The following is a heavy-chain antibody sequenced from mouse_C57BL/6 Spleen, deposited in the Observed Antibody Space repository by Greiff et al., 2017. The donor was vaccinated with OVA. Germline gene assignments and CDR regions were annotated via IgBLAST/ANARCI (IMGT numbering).Heavy chain of an antibody. D-gene: IGHD1-1*01. CDR3: TGGYGSSSFDY. CDR2: IRLKSDNYAT. J-gene: IGHJ2*01. CDR1: GFTFSNYW. Sequence: EVMLVESGGGLVQPGGSLKLSCVASGFTFSNYWMNWVRQSPEKGLEWVAQIRLKSDNYATHYAESVKGRFTISIDDSKSSVYLQMNNLRAEDTGIYYCTGGYGSSSFDYWGQGTTLTVSS. V-gene: IGHV6-3*01.